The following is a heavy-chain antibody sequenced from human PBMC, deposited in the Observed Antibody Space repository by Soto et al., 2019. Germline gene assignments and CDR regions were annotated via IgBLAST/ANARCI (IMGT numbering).Heavy chain of an antibody. CDR3: AKGGIAVCSWFDP. J-gene: IGHJ5*02. D-gene: IGHD6-19*01. V-gene: IGHV3-30*18. CDR1: GFTFSNYG. CDR2: ISHDGSNT. Sequence: GGSLRLSCAASGFTFSNYGMHWVRQAPGKGLEWLAFISHDGSNTYYADSVKGRFTISRDNSKNTLYLQMNSLRAEDTAVYYCAKGGIAVCSWFDPWGQGTLVTVSS.